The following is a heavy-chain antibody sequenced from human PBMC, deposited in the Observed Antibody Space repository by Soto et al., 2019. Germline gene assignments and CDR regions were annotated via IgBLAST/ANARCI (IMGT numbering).Heavy chain of an antibody. J-gene: IGHJ3*01. V-gene: IGHV3-53*01. CDR2: LYDVDGS. CDR3: ATWHEREHAFDV. CDR1: GLTISGKKY. Sequence: DVQLVESGGGLIQPGESLRLSCAAFGLTISGKKYVAWVRQAPGKGLEWVSALYDVDGSFYADSVTGRFTTSSDSSKTTVYVQMNDLSPDDTAVYYCATWHEREHAFDVWGQGTTVTISS. D-gene: IGHD1-1*01.